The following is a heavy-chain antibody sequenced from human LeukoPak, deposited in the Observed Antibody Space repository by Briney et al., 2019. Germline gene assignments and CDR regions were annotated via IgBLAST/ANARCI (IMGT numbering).Heavy chain of an antibody. CDR3: ATVRTIHGSWTADFDY. CDR1: GYIPAELS. D-gene: IGHD1-26*01. J-gene: IGHJ4*02. Sequence: ASVKVSRKVSGYIPAELSIHWERQPARKGREWKGGSDPEDGETIYAQKIQGRATLHAHTSAHTTYMGGSCVRSKDTSVNYRATVRTIHGSWTADFDYWGQGTLVTVSS. CDR2: SDPEDGET. V-gene: IGHV1-24*01.